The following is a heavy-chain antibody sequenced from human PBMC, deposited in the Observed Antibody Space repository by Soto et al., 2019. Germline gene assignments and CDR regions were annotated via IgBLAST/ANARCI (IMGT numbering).Heavy chain of an antibody. J-gene: IGHJ3*01. D-gene: IGHD3-16*02. Sequence: QVQLQESGPGLVQPSGTLSLTCAVSGGSIRSSFWWTWLRQSPGKGLEWIGEFYHAGSPNYNPSFQSRVTISADNSKNLFSLRLTSVTAADTAIYYCARASSFRGDFDFWGQGTEVTVSS. V-gene: IGHV4-4*02. CDR3: ARASSFRGDFDF. CDR2: FYHAGSP. CDR1: GGSIRSSFW.